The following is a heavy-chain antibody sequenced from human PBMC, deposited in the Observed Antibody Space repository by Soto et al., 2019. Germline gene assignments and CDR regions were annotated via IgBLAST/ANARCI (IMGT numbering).Heavy chain of an antibody. Sequence: QVQLVQSGAEVKKPGSSVKVSCKASGGTFSSYTISWVRQAPGQGLEWMGRIIPILGIANYAQKFQGRVTITADKSTRTAYMELSSLRSEDTAVYYCARSPYSSGWYPLAWFDPWGQGTLVTVSS. V-gene: IGHV1-69*02. CDR3: ARSPYSSGWYPLAWFDP. CDR1: GGTFSSYT. J-gene: IGHJ5*02. CDR2: IIPILGIA. D-gene: IGHD6-19*01.